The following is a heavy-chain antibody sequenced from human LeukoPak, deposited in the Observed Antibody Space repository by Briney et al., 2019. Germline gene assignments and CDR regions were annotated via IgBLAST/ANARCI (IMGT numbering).Heavy chain of an antibody. V-gene: IGHV1-46*03. CDR3: ARRVYCSSTSCYHYYYYMDV. CDR2: INPSGVST. J-gene: IGHJ6*03. D-gene: IGHD2-2*01. CDR1: GYSFTSYH. Sequence: ASVKVSCKASGYSFTSYHMHWVRHAPGQGLEWMGIINPSGVSTTYAQKFQGRVTMTRDTSTSTVYMGLSSLRSEDTAVYHCARRVYCSSTSCYHYYYYMDVWGKGTTVTVSS.